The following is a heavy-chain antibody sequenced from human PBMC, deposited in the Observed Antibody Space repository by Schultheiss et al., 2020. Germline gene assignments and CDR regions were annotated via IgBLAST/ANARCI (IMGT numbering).Heavy chain of an antibody. D-gene: IGHD6-6*01. CDR2: ISAYNGNT. CDR1: GYTFTSYG. CDR3: ARNIAARPLGDYYYMDV. J-gene: IGHJ6*03. V-gene: IGHV1-18*01. Sequence: ASVKVSCKASGYTFTSYGINWVRQAPGQGLEWMGWISAYNGNTKYAQKFQGRVTMTTDTSTSTAYMELRSLRSDDTAVYYCARNIAARPLGDYYYMDVWGKGTTVTVSS.